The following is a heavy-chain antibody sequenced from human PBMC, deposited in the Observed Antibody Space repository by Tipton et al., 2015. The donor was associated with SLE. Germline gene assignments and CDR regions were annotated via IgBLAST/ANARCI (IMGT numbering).Heavy chain of an antibody. CDR3: ARYKVTGAAFDI. Sequence: TLSLTCAVSGYSISSGYYWSWIRQPPGKGLEWIGYIYYSGSTNYNPSLKSRVTISVDTSKNQFSLKLSSVTAADTAVYYCARYKVTGAAFDIWGQGTMVTVSS. D-gene: IGHD1-14*01. CDR2: IYYSGST. J-gene: IGHJ3*02. CDR1: GYSISSGYY. V-gene: IGHV4-61*01.